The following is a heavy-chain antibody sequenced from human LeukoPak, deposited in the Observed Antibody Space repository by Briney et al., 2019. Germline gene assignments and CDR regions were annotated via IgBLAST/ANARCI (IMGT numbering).Heavy chain of an antibody. Sequence: PGGSLRLSCAASGFTFSSYSMNWVRQAPGKGLEWVSSISSSSSYIYYADSVKGRFTISRDDSRNTVHLQMNSLRAEDTAVYYCARASYDYIWGTTDYWGQGILVTVSS. J-gene: IGHJ4*02. D-gene: IGHD3-16*01. CDR1: GFTFSSYS. V-gene: IGHV3-21*01. CDR2: ISSSSSYI. CDR3: ARASYDYIWGTTDY.